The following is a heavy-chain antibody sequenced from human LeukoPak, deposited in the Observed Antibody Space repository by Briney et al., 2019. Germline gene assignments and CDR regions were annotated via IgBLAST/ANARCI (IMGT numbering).Heavy chain of an antibody. CDR3: ARNGRRIRGYSYANCFDP. CDR1: GYTFTGYY. CDR2: INPNSGGT. V-gene: IGHV1-2*02. D-gene: IGHD5-18*01. Sequence: ASVKVSCKASGYTFTGYYMHWVRQAPGQGLEWMGWINPNSGGTNYAQKFQGRVTMTRDTSISTAYMELSRLRSDDTAVYYCARNGRRIRGYSYANCFDPWGQGTLVTVSS. J-gene: IGHJ5*02.